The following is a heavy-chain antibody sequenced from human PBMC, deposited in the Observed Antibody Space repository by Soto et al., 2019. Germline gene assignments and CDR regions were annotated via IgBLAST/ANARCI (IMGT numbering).Heavy chain of an antibody. J-gene: IGHJ6*02. D-gene: IGHD3-10*01. Sequence: QVQLVESRGGVVQPGRSLRLSCAASGFTFSSYSMHWVRQAPGKGLEWVAVISYDGSNKYYADSVKGRFTISRDNSKNTQYLQMTSLRAEDTAVYYCAKDIWVRGVTSMDGWGQGTTVTVSS. V-gene: IGHV3-30*18. CDR1: GFTFSSYS. CDR3: AKDIWVRGVTSMDG. CDR2: ISYDGSNK.